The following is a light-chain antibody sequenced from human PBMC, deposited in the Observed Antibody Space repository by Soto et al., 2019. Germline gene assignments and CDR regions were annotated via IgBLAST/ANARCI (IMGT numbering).Light chain of an antibody. CDR1: SSDIGAYNY. J-gene: IGLJ3*02. CDR3: SSYTSSRTWV. Sequence: QSALTQPASVSGSPGQSITISCTGTSSDIGAYNYVSWYQQYPGKAPKLMIYEVSNRPSGVSNRFSGSKSGNAASLTISGLQAEDEADYYCSSYTSSRTWVFGGGTNLTVL. CDR2: EVS. V-gene: IGLV2-14*01.